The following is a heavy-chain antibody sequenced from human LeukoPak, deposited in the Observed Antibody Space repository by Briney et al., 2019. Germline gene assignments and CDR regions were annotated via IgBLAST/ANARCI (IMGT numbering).Heavy chain of an antibody. Sequence: GESLKISCKGSGYSFTRYWIGWVRQMPGKGLEWMGIIYPGDSDTRYSPSFQGQVTISADKSISTAYLQWSSLKASDTAMYYCARQGIAVAGPLADAFDIWGQGTMVTVSS. J-gene: IGHJ3*02. D-gene: IGHD6-19*01. V-gene: IGHV5-51*01. CDR3: ARQGIAVAGPLADAFDI. CDR1: GYSFTRYW. CDR2: IYPGDSDT.